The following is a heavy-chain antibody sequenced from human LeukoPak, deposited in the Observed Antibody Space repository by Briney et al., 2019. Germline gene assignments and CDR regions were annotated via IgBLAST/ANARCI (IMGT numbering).Heavy chain of an antibody. CDR1: GFTFSSYT. CDR2: ISDPHSGSET. J-gene: IGHJ4*02. V-gene: IGHV3-23*01. D-gene: IGHD4-17*01. Sequence: GGSLRLSCAASGFTFSSYTMNWVRQALGQGLEWVSTISDPHSGSETHYADSVKGRFTISRDDSQNTLYLQMDSLRAEDTAVYYCAKEIYGDYPSFDYWGQGTLVTVSS. CDR3: AKEIYGDYPSFDY.